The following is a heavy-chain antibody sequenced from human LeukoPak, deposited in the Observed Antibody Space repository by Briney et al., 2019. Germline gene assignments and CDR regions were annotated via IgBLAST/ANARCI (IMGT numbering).Heavy chain of an antibody. Sequence: ASVKVSCKASGYTFTGHYIHWVRQAPGQGLEWMGWINPNSGGTNYAQKFQGWVTMTRDTSISTAYMELSRLKSDDTAVYYCAILPMQQMAFDYWGQGTLVTVSS. J-gene: IGHJ4*02. CDR1: GYTFTGHY. V-gene: IGHV1-2*04. CDR2: INPNSGGT. CDR3: AILPMQQMAFDY. D-gene: IGHD6-13*01.